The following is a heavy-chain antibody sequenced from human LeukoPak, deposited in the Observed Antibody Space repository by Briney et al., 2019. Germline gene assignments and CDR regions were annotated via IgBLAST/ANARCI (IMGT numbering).Heavy chain of an antibody. D-gene: IGHD6-13*01. CDR3: ARHKIAAAGTEVDY. V-gene: IGHV4-39*01. Sequence: LETLSLTCTVSGGSISSSSYSWGWIRQPPGKGLEWIGSIYYSGSTYYNPSLKSRVTISVDTSKNQFSLKLSSVTAADTAVYYCARHKIAAAGTEVDYWGQGTLVTVSS. CDR2: IYYSGST. J-gene: IGHJ4*02. CDR1: GGSISSSSYS.